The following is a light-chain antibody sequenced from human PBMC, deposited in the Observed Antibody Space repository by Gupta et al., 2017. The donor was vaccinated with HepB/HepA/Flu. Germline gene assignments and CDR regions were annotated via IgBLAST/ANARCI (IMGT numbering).Light chain of an antibody. Sequence: DIQMTQSPSSLSASVGDRVTITCRASQSISSSLNWYQHKPGEAPNLLIYAASSLQSGVPSRFSGSGSGTDFTLTISRLQPEDFATYYCQETDSTLRTFGQGTKVEIK. V-gene: IGKV1-39*01. CDR1: QSISSS. CDR3: QETDSTLRT. CDR2: AAS. J-gene: IGKJ1*01.